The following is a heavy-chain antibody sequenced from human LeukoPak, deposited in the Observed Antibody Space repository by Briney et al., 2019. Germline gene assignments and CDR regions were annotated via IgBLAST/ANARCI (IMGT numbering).Heavy chain of an antibody. CDR1: GFTFSSYG. D-gene: IGHD2-2*01. J-gene: IGHJ3*02. V-gene: IGHV3-33*01. Sequence: GGSLRLSCAASGFTFSSYGMHWVRQAPGKGLEWVAVIWYDGSNKYYADSVKGRFTISRDNSKNTLYLQMNSLRAEDTAVYYCARDWVLYCSTSCTGVGIWGQGTMVTVSS. CDR2: IWYDGSNK. CDR3: ARDWVLYCSTSCTGVGI.